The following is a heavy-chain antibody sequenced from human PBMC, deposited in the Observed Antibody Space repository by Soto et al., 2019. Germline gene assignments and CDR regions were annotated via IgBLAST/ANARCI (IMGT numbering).Heavy chain of an antibody. D-gene: IGHD2-21*01. CDR2: ISGGSSYT. CDR3: AKTIVAASGYYFDH. V-gene: IGHV3-11*06. Sequence: ESGGGLVKPGGSLRLACAASGFSFGDSYMSWVRQAPGKGLEWLSYISGGSSYTNYADSVKGRFTISRDNAKRSLYLEMNSLRVDDTAVYYCAKTIVAASGYYFDHWGQGNLVTVSS. J-gene: IGHJ4*02. CDR1: GFSFGDSY.